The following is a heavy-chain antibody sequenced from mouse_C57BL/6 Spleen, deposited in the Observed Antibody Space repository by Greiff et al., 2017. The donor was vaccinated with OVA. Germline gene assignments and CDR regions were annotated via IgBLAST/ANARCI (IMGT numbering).Heavy chain of an antibody. CDR1: GYAFSSYW. D-gene: IGHD1-1*01. J-gene: IGHJ2*01. CDR3: AREGPELLRYYFDY. CDR2: IYPGDGDT. V-gene: IGHV1-80*01. Sequence: QVQLQQSGAELVKPGASVKISCKASGYAFSSYWMNWVKQRPGKGLEWIGQIYPGDGDTNYNGKFKGKATLTADRSSSTAYMQLSSLTSEDSAVYFCAREGPELLRYYFDYWGQGTTLTVSS.